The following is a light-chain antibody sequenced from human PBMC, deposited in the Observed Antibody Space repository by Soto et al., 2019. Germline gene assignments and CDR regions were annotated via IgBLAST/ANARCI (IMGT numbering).Light chain of an antibody. CDR1: QSVSSSY. Sequence: ESVLTQSPGTLSMSPGERATLSCRASQSVSSSYSAWYQQKPGQAPRLLIYGASSRATGIPDRFSGSGSETDFTITISRLEPEDFAVYYCQQYGSSPFTFGPGTKVDIK. CDR3: QQYGSSPFT. J-gene: IGKJ3*01. V-gene: IGKV3-20*01. CDR2: GAS.